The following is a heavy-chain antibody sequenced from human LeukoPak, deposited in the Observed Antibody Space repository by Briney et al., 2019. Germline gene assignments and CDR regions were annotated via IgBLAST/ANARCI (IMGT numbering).Heavy chain of an antibody. D-gene: IGHD3-10*01. Sequence: PSETLSLTCTVPGGSISSYYWSWIRQPAGKGLEWIGRIYTSGSTNYNPSLKSRVTMSVDTSKNQFSLKLSSVTAADTAVYYCARDLGITMVRGASGAFDIWGQGTMVTVSS. J-gene: IGHJ3*02. CDR2: IYTSGST. CDR1: GGSISSYY. CDR3: ARDLGITMVRGASGAFDI. V-gene: IGHV4-4*07.